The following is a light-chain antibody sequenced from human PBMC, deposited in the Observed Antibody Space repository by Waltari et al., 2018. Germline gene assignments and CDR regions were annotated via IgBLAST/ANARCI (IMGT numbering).Light chain of an antibody. J-gene: IGLJ2*01. CDR2: GNS. CDR3: QSYDSSLSVV. Sequence: QSVLTQPPSVSGAPGQRVTISCTGSSSNIGAGYHFPWYQQLPGTAPKLLIYGNSNRPSGVPDRFSGSKSGTSASLAITGLQAEDEADYYCQSYDSSLSVVFGGGTKLTVL. CDR1: SSNIGAGYH. V-gene: IGLV1-40*01.